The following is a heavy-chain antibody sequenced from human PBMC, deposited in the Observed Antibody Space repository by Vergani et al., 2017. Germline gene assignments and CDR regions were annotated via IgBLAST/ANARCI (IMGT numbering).Heavy chain of an antibody. CDR1: GFTFQAFA. V-gene: IGHV3-9*01. Sequence: LVEAGGGLVQPGGSLILSCTASGFTFQAFAFHWVRQVSGRGLEWVSGIDRNYGVKNGNSFEGRFSISRDNAKKAVFLQMNNLRHEDTALYFCVKDNDDDADDPFDLWGRGTLVTVSS. D-gene: IGHD3-16*01. CDR2: IDRNYGVK. J-gene: IGHJ2*01. CDR3: VKDNDDDADDPFDL.